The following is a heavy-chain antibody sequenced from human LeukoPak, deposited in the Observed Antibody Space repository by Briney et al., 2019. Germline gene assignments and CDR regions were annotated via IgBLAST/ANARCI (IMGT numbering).Heavy chain of an antibody. V-gene: IGHV3-7*01. J-gene: IGHJ4*02. CDR3: TRDLGAYCGGDCALGY. D-gene: IGHD2-21*02. CDR1: GFSFSNYW. Sequence: GGSLRLSCVGSGFSFSNYWMSWVRQAPGKGLEWGANIKQDGREKYYVDSVKGRFTISRDNAKKSLYLQMNGLRAEDTAVYYCTRDLGAYCGGDCALGYWGQGTLVTVSS. CDR2: IKQDGREK.